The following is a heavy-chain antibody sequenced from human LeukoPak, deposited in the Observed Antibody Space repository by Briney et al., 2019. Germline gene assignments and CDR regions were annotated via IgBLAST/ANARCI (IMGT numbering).Heavy chain of an antibody. J-gene: IGHJ4*02. CDR3: AKDPGRWLQLRLGFSD. V-gene: IGHV3-53*01. CDR1: GFTVSSNY. D-gene: IGHD5-24*01. Sequence: PGGSLRLSCAASGFTVSSNYMSWVRQAPGKGLEWVSVIYSGGSTYYADSVKGRFTISRDNSKNTLYLQMNSLRAEDTAVYYCAKDPGRWLQLRLGFSDWGQGTLVTVSS. CDR2: IYSGGST.